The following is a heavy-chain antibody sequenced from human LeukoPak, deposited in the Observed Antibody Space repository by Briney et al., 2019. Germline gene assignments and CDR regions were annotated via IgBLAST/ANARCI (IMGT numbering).Heavy chain of an antibody. J-gene: IGHJ4*02. D-gene: IGHD6-13*01. V-gene: IGHV1-3*01. CDR2: INAGNGNT. CDR3: ARDTYSSSWYAINFFDY. Sequence: ASVKVSCKASGYTFTSYAMHWVRQAPGQRLEWMGWINAGNGNTKYSQKFQGRVTISRDTSASTAYMELSSLRSEDTAVYYCARDTYSSSWYAINFFDYWGQGTLVTVPS. CDR1: GYTFTSYA.